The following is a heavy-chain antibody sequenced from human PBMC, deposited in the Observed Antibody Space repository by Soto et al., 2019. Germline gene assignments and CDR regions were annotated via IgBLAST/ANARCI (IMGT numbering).Heavy chain of an antibody. V-gene: IGHV3-30*18. D-gene: IGHD6-19*01. Sequence: PGGSLRLSCAASGFTLSSHGMQWVRQAPGKGLEWVAVVSYDGGTKYYADSVKGRFTISRDNSKNTLYLQMNSLRAEDTAVYYCAKDVSSGWSYWGQGTLVTVSS. CDR1: GFTLSSHG. CDR3: AKDVSSGWSY. J-gene: IGHJ4*02. CDR2: VSYDGGTK.